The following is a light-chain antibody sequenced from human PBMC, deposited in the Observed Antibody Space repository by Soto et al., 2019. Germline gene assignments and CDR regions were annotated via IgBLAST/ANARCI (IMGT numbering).Light chain of an antibody. V-gene: IGLV2-23*01. CDR2: DAN. J-gene: IGLJ1*01. CDR1: SSDVGRHNL. CDR3: CSNAGGSNYV. Sequence: QSALTQPASVSGSPGQSITISCTGTSSDVGRHNLVSWYQYYPGKAPKLIIFDANKRPSGVSNRFSGSQSGSTASLTISGLQAEDEADYYCCSNAGGSNYVFGAGTKLTVL.